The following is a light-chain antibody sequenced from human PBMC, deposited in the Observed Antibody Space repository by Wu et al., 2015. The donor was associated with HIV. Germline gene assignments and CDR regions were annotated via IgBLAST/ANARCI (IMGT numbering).Light chain of an antibody. CDR3: HQYGGSPPFT. Sequence: EIVLTQSPGTLSLSPGKRATLSCRASQSVSSTYLAWYQQKPGHPPRLLIYAASRRATGIPDRFSGSGSGTDFSLTISRLEPEDFAVYYCHQYGGSPPFTFGPGTKVDIK. CDR1: QSVSSTY. V-gene: IGKV3-20*01. J-gene: IGKJ3*01. CDR2: AAS.